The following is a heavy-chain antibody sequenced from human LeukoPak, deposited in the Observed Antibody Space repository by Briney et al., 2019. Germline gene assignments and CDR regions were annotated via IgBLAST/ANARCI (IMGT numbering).Heavy chain of an antibody. CDR3: AKASGWYVRPIDY. CDR2: ISYDGSDK. CDR1: GFTFSSFV. V-gene: IGHV3-30*18. J-gene: IGHJ4*02. Sequence: GGSLRLSCAPSGFTFSSFVMHWVRQAPGHGLEWVAVISYDGSDKYYADSVKGRFTISRDRSKNTLNLQMSSLRAEDTAVYYCAKASGWYVRPIDYWGQGTLVTVSS. D-gene: IGHD6-19*01.